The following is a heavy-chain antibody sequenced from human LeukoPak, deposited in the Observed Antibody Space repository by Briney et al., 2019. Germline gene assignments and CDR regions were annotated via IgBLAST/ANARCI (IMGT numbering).Heavy chain of an antibody. Sequence: GSLRLSCTASGFTFGDYAMSWIRQAPGKGLEWVASINSDGSEGYYADVVKGRFTISRDNAKNSLYLQINSLRAEDTAVYYCARSSYSSSSSVWGQGTMVTVSS. J-gene: IGHJ3*01. CDR2: INSDGSEG. D-gene: IGHD6-6*01. CDR3: ARSSYSSSSSV. CDR1: GFTFGDYA. V-gene: IGHV3-7*03.